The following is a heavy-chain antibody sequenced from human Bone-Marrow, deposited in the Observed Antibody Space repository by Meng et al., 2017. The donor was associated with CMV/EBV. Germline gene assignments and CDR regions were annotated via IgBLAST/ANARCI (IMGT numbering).Heavy chain of an antibody. D-gene: IGHD2-21*01. CDR3: AKGGIVVVIAIPNTEYFQH. CDR1: GYTFTGYY. Sequence: ASVKVSCKASGYTFTGYYMHWVRQAPGQGLEWMGWINPNSGGTNYAQKFQGRVTMTRDTSISTAYMELSRLRSDDTAVYYCAKGGIVVVIAIPNTEYFQHWGQGTLVTVSS. V-gene: IGHV1-2*02. CDR2: INPNSGGT. J-gene: IGHJ1*01.